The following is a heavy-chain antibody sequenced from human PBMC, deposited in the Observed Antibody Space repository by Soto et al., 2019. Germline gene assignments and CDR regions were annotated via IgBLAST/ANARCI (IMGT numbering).Heavy chain of an antibody. D-gene: IGHD1-26*01. CDR2: IIPIFGTA. V-gene: IGHV1-69*13. J-gene: IGHJ3*02. CDR1: GGTFSSYA. CDR3: ARDRSMRPLYSGSVFYAFDI. Sequence: SVKVSCKASGGTFSSYAISWVRQAPGQGLEWMGGIIPIFGTANYAQKFQGRVTITADESTSTAYMELSSLRSEDTAVYYCARDRSMRPLYSGSVFYAFDIWGQGTVVTVSS.